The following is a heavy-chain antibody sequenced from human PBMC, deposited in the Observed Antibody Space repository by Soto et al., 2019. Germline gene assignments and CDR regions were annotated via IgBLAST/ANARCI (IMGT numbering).Heavy chain of an antibody. Sequence: ASETLSLTCTVSGDSISTDYWSWIRQSPGKGLEWIGFIYYGGSTNYNPSLKSRVTISVDTSKNQFSLKLSSVTAADTAVYYCARHGGYYDSSGYLTYWGQGTLVTVSS. V-gene: IGHV4-59*08. CDR3: ARHGGYYDSSGYLTY. CDR1: GDSISTDY. D-gene: IGHD3-22*01. CDR2: IYYGGST. J-gene: IGHJ4*02.